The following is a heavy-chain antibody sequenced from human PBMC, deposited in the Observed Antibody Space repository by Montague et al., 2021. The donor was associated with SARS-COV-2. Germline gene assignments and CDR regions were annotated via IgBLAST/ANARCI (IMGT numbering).Heavy chain of an antibody. D-gene: IGHD1-20*01. V-gene: IGHV3-23*01. CDR2: MSGSGDRT. CDR1: GFTFSRYA. J-gene: IGHJ3*02. CDR3: AKVGWYNWNPYDTFDI. Sequence: SLRLSCAASGFTFSRYAMNWVRQAPGKGLEWVSAMSGSGDRTYYADSVKGRFTISRDNSKNTLSLQMNSLRAEDTAVYYCAKVGWYNWNPYDTFDIWGQGTMVTVSS.